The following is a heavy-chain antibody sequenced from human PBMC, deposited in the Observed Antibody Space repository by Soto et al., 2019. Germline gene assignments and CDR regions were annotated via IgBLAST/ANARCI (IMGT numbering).Heavy chain of an antibody. J-gene: IGHJ3*01. CDR3: ARDQLYYNDISGRPLNAFDV. Sequence: PSETLSLTCTVTGASVINDYWNWIRQPPGKGLEWIGFVYDSGSTSYNSSLKSRLTISVDTSKNQFSLKLSSVTAADTAVYYCARDQLYYNDISGRPLNAFDVWGQGTMVTVSS. V-gene: IGHV4-59*02. CDR2: VYDSGST. D-gene: IGHD3-22*01. CDR1: GASVINDY.